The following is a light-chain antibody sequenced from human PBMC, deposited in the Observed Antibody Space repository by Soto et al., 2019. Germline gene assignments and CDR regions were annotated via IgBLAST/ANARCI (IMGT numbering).Light chain of an antibody. Sequence: QFVLTQPASVSGSPGQSIAISCTGSSSDVGIYNYVSRYQQHPGKVPKLIIYEVTNRPSGVSNRFSGSKSGNTASLTISGLQAEDEADYYCSSYTTSSTRVFGTGTKVTVL. CDR2: EVT. V-gene: IGLV2-14*01. CDR3: SSYTTSSTRV. CDR1: SSDVGIYNY. J-gene: IGLJ1*01.